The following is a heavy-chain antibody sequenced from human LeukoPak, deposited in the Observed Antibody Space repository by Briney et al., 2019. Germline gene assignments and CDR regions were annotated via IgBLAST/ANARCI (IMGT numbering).Heavy chain of an antibody. V-gene: IGHV4-39*01. CDR3: ASGGGSYLHYYYYYGMDV. CDR1: GGSISSSSYY. J-gene: IGHJ6*02. D-gene: IGHD1-26*01. CDR2: IYYSGST. Sequence: SETLSLTCTVSGGSISSSSYYWGWIRQPPGKGLEWIGRIYYSGSTYYNPSLKSRVTISVDTSKNQFSLKLSSVTAADTAVYYCASGGGSYLHYYYYYGMDVWGQGTTVTVSS.